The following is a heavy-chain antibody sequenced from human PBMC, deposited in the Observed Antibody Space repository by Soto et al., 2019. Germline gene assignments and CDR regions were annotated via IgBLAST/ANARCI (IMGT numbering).Heavy chain of an antibody. CDR3: VRHAPLGGFSVFWFDP. V-gene: IGHV4-39*01. J-gene: IGHJ5*02. CDR2: IYYSGST. Sequence: SETLSLTCTVSGGSISSSSYYRGWIRQPPGKRLEWIGSIYYSGSTYYNPSLKSRVTISVDTSNIQFSLKLISVSAADTAVFYCVRHAPLGGFSVFWFDPWGQGTLVTVS. D-gene: IGHD2-15*01. CDR1: GGSISSSSYY.